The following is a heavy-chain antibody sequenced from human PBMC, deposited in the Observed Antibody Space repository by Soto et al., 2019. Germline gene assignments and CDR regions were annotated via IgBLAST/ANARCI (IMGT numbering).Heavy chain of an antibody. Sequence: QVQLQESGPGLVKPSETLSLTCTVSGGSISSYYWGWVRQPPGKGLEWIGYIYYSGSTNYNPSLKSRVTISVDTSKNQFSLKLSSVTAADTAVYYCARRYGPGFDYWGQGTLVTVSS. CDR1: GGSISSYY. D-gene: IGHD4-17*01. CDR2: IYYSGST. V-gene: IGHV4-59*08. CDR3: ARRYGPGFDY. J-gene: IGHJ4*02.